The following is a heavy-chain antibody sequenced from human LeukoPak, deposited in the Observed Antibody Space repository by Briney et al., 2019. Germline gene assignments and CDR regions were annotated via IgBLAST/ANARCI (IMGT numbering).Heavy chain of an antibody. V-gene: IGHV5-51*01. CDR3: ARLITMVRGVIRGFVY. Sequence: GESLKISCKGSGYSFTSYWIGWVRQMPGKGLEWMGIIYPGDSNTRYSPSFQGQVTISADKSISTAYLQWSSLKASDTAMYYCARLITMVRGVIRGFVYWGQGTLVTVSS. D-gene: IGHD3-10*01. CDR2: IYPGDSNT. CDR1: GYSFTSYW. J-gene: IGHJ4*02.